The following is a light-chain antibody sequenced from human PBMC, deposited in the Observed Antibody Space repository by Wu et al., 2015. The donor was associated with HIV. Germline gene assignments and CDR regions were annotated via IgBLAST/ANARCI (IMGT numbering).Light chain of an antibody. CDR3: QQRSNWPPYT. V-gene: IGKV3D-20*02. CDR2: AAS. Sequence: EIVLTQSPDTLSLSLGERATLSCRASETINSNNLGWYRYKPGQPPRLLIYAASDRATGTPNRFSGSGSGTHFTLTISSLEPEDFAVYYCQQRSNWPPYTFGQGTKLEIK. J-gene: IGKJ2*01. CDR1: ETINSNN.